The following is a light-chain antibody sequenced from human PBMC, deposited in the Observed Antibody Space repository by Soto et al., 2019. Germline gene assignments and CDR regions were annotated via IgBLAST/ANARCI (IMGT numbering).Light chain of an antibody. CDR3: QQYKVYST. J-gene: IGKJ1*01. Sequence: DFQMTQSPSTLSASVGDRVTITCRASQSISTWLAGYQQKPGKAPNLLIYDASTLESGVPSRFSGIGSGTEFTLTISSLQPDDFATYFCQQYKVYSTFGQGTKVEIK. CDR2: DAS. CDR1: QSISTW. V-gene: IGKV1-5*01.